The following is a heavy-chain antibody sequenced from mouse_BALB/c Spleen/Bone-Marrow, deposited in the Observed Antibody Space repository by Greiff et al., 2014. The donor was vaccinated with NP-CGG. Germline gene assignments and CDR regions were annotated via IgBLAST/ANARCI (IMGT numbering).Heavy chain of an antibody. V-gene: IGHV5-17*02. Sequence: EVHLVESGGGLVQPGGSRKLSCAASGFTFSSFGMHWVRQAPEKGLEWVAYISRGISTIYYGDTVMGRFTISRDNPKNTLFLQMTSLRSEDTATYYCVRSGSSSGYFDYWGQGTTLTVSS. D-gene: IGHD1-1*01. CDR3: VRSGSSSGYFDY. CDR2: ISRGISTI. CDR1: GFTFSSFG. J-gene: IGHJ2*01.